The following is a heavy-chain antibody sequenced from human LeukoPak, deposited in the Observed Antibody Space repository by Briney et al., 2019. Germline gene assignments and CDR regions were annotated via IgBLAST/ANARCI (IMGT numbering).Heavy chain of an antibody. J-gene: IGHJ4*02. CDR2: XSGSGGST. CDR1: GFTFSSYA. Sequence: GASLRLSCAASGFTFSSYAMSWVRQAPGKGLXXXXXXSGSGGSTYYADSVKGRFTISRDNSKNTLYLQMNSLRAEDTAVYYCAKPYYYDSSGFHFDYWGQGTLVTVSS. D-gene: IGHD3-22*01. CDR3: AKPYYYDSSGFHFDY. V-gene: IGHV3-23*01.